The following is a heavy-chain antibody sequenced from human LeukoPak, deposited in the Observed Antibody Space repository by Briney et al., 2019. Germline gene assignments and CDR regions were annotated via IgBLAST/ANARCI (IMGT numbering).Heavy chain of an antibody. J-gene: IGHJ4*02. Sequence: ASVKVSCKAYGYTFSSYGISWIRQAPGQGLEWMGYISAYNGNTNYAQKFQGRVFMTTDTPTRTADMELRSLTSDDTAVYYCARDQSFGSGSYQDYWGQGTLVTVSS. V-gene: IGHV1-18*01. CDR1: GYTFSSYG. CDR2: ISAYNGNT. D-gene: IGHD3-10*01. CDR3: ARDQSFGSGSYQDY.